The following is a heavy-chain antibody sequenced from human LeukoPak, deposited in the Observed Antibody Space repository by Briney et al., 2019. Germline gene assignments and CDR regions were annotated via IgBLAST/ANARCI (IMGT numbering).Heavy chain of an antibody. CDR2: IYYSGST. V-gene: IGHV4-59*01. CDR3: ARFSGYDGYYFDY. J-gene: IGHJ4*02. Sequence: SQTLSLTCTVSGASISSYYWSWIRQPPGKGLEWIGYIYYSGSTNYNPSLKSRVTISVDTSKNQFSLKLSSVTAADTAVYYCARFSGYDGYYFDYWGQGTLVTVSS. D-gene: IGHD5-12*01. CDR1: GASISSYY.